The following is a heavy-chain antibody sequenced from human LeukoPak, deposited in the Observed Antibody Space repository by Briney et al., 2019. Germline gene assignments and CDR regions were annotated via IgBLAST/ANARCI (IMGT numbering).Heavy chain of an antibody. J-gene: IGHJ6*03. CDR1: GYTFTGYY. D-gene: IGHD2-2*01. CDR2: INANSGGT. CDR3: ARAYCSSTSCYGTYYYYMDV. Sequence: ASVKVSCKASGYTFTGYYMHWVRRAPGEGVEWRGWINANSGGTNYAQKFQGRVTMTRDTSIRTAYMEMSRLRYDDTAVCYFARAYCSSTSCYGTYYYYMDVWGRGTTVTVSS. V-gene: IGHV1-2*02.